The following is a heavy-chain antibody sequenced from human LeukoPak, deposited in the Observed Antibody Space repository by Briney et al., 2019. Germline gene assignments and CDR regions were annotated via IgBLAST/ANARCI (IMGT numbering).Heavy chain of an antibody. D-gene: IGHD5-18*01. Sequence: SETLSLTCTVSDGSISTYYWGWIRQPPGKGLEYIGYMYHSGSANYHPSLKSRVTISLDMSKNQFSLKLSSVTAADTAMYYCARGDGAYNYGYYFDYWGQGTLVTVSS. J-gene: IGHJ4*02. CDR2: MYHSGSA. CDR3: ARGDGAYNYGYYFDY. CDR1: DGSISTYY. V-gene: IGHV4-59*01.